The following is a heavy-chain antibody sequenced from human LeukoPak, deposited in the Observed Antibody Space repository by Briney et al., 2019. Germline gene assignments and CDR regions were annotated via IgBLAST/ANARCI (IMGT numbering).Heavy chain of an antibody. Sequence: GGSLRLSCAASGFTFSSYWMSWVRQAPGKGLEWVANIKQDGSEKYYVDSVKGLFTISRDSAKNSLYLQMNNLRAEVTAVYYCARGSSSSYHVLDWFDPWGQGTLVTVSS. V-gene: IGHV3-7*03. CDR2: IKQDGSEK. D-gene: IGHD6-13*01. J-gene: IGHJ5*02. CDR3: ARGSSSSYHVLDWFDP. CDR1: GFTFSSYW.